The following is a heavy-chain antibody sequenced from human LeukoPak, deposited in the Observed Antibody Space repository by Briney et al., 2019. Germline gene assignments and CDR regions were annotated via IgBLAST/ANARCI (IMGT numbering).Heavy chain of an antibody. CDR3: ARASTYCGADCYQADY. J-gene: IGHJ4*02. D-gene: IGHD2-21*01. CDR1: GGTFSSYA. Sequence: SVKVSCKASGGTFSSYAISWVRQAPGQGLEWMGGIIPIFGTTNYAQKFQGRVTITTDESTSTAYMELSSLRPEDTAVYYCARASTYCGADCYQADYWGQGTLVTVSS. V-gene: IGHV1-69*05. CDR2: IIPIFGTT.